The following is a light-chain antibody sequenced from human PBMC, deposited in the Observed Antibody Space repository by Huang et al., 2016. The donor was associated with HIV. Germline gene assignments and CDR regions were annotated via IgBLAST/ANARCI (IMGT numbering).Light chain of an antibody. V-gene: IGKV3-20*01. Sequence: EVVLTQSPGTLSLAPGERATLSCRASQIVSSTYLAWYQQKPGQAPRRIIYGAFNRATGIPDRFSGSGSGTDFTLTISRLEPEDFALYYCQQYGSSPLTFGGGTKVEIK. CDR2: GAF. CDR1: QIVSSTY. CDR3: QQYGSSPLT. J-gene: IGKJ4*01.